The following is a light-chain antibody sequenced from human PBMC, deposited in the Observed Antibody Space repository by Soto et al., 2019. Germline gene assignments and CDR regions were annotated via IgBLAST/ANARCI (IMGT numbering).Light chain of an antibody. Sequence: EIVLTQSPGTLSLCPGERATLSCRASQSVSSSYLAWYQQKPGQAPRLLIYGASSRATGIPDRFSGSGSGTDFTLTISRLEPEDFAVYYCQQYGSSPMYTFGQGTKVDIK. CDR3: QQYGSSPMYT. J-gene: IGKJ2*01. V-gene: IGKV3-20*01. CDR1: QSVSSSY. CDR2: GAS.